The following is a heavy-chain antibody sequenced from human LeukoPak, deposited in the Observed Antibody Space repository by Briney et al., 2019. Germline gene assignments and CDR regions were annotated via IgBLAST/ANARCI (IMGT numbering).Heavy chain of an antibody. CDR3: ARGYYGSGSYYNNWFDS. V-gene: IGHV1-46*04. Sequence: ASVKVSCKASGYTFTGYYMHWVRQAPGQGLEWMGIINPSGGSTNYAQKLQGRVTITRDTSTSTVYMELSSLRSEDTAVYYCARGYYGSGSYYNNWFDSWGQGTLVTVSS. CDR1: GYTFTGYY. J-gene: IGHJ5*01. CDR2: INPSGGST. D-gene: IGHD3-10*01.